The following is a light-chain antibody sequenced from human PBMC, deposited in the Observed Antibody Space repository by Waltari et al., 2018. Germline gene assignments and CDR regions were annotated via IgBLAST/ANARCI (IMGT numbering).Light chain of an antibody. CDR1: QSLLHTDGQTY. CDR3: MQGIHLIS. V-gene: IGKV2-29*02. J-gene: IGKJ5*01. Sequence: IVMTQTPLSLSLTPGQSASISCKSSQSLLHTDGQTYLHWYLQKPGQPPQLLMYEVSRRFTGVPERFSGSGSGTDFTLTIRRVEADDVGIYYCMQGIHLISFGQGTRLEIK. CDR2: EVS.